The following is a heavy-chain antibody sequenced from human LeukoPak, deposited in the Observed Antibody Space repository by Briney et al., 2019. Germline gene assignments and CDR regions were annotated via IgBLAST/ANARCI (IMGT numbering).Heavy chain of an antibody. J-gene: IGHJ4*02. CDR1: GVTLISDS. CDR3: ARDESKTFDY. Sequence: PGGALRIFCGASGVTLISDSMNWGRHAPRKGLGDVSAINIGSSYIYYADSVKGRFTISRDNAKNSLYLQMTSLRAEDTAVYYCARDESKTFDYWGQGTLVTVSS. V-gene: IGHV3-21*01. CDR2: INIGSSYI.